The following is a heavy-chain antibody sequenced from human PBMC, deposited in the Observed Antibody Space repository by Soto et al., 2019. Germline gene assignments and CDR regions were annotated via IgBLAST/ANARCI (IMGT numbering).Heavy chain of an antibody. CDR2: VYYSGST. D-gene: IGHD3-9*01. V-gene: IGHV4-39*01. CDR3: GRLEGLATISYYFDY. Sequence: QLQLQESGPGLVTPSATLSLTCTVSGGSVSSSSYYWGWVRQPPGKGLEWIGSVYYSGSTYYNPSLESRVTISVDKSKNQFSLKLMSLSAADTAVYYCGRLEGLATISYYFDYWGQGALVTVSS. CDR1: GGSVSSSSYY. J-gene: IGHJ4*02.